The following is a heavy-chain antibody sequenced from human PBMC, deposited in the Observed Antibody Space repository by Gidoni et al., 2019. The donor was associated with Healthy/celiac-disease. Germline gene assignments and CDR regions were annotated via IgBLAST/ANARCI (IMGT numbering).Heavy chain of an antibody. Sequence: QVQLQESGPGLVKPSQTLALPCTVPGGSIRRGRYYWSWIRTPAGKGLEWIGRIYTSGSTNYNPSLKSRVTISVDTSKNQFSLKLSSVTAADTAVYYCARDGHDYGDYADAFDIWGQGTMVTVSS. CDR2: IYTSGST. CDR1: GGSIRRGRYY. CDR3: ARDGHDYGDYADAFDI. D-gene: IGHD4-17*01. J-gene: IGHJ3*02. V-gene: IGHV4-61*02.